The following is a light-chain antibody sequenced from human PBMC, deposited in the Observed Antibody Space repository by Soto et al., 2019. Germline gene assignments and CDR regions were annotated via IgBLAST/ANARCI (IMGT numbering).Light chain of an antibody. CDR1: QSVRTW. J-gene: IGKJ4*01. CDR2: DAS. V-gene: IGKV1-5*01. CDR3: QQYNSFSPLT. Sequence: DIQLTQSPSALSASVGDRITITCRASQSVRTWLAWYQQKPGTAPRLLIFDASTLEGGVPSRFSGYGSGTEFTLTITSLQPDDFAMYYCQQYNSFSPLTSGGGTRVEVK.